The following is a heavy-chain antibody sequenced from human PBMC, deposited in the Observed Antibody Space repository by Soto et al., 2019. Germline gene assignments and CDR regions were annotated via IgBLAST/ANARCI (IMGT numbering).Heavy chain of an antibody. Sequence: GESLKISCKGSGYSFTSHWIGWVRQMPGKGLEWMGIIYPGDSDTRYSPSFQGQVTISADKSISTAYLQWSSLKASDTAMYYCAKSLYSGGDPSSGRPYYYYYGMDVWGQGTTVTVSS. CDR3: AKSLYSGGDPSSGRPYYYYYGMDV. CDR2: IYPGDSDT. D-gene: IGHD6-19*01. CDR1: GYSFTSHW. J-gene: IGHJ6*02. V-gene: IGHV5-51*01.